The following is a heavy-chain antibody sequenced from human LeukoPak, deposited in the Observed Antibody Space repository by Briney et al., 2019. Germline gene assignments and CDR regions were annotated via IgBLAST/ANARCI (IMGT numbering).Heavy chain of an antibody. V-gene: IGHV3-30*04. CDR1: GFTFSSYA. CDR2: VSYDGSNK. D-gene: IGHD1-26*01. CDR3: ASDTSFAVGATLDF. J-gene: IGHJ4*02. Sequence: GGSLRLSCAASGFTFSSYAMHWVRQAPGKGLEWVAVVSYDGSNKYYANSVKGRFTISRDKSKNTLHLQMNSLRAEDTAIYYCASDTSFAVGATLDFWGQGTLVTVSS.